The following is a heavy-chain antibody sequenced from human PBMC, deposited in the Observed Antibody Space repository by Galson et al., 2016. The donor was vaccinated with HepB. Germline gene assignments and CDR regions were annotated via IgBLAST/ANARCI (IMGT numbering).Heavy chain of an antibody. CDR2: TFYRSKWSY. CDR3: TREKELGRGFHS. Sequence: CSLSFYSFFCNNAGWNWIRQSPSRGLEWLGRTFYRSKWSYDYADSVNSRIAIQPDTTKNQFSLQLNSVTVEDTAVYYCTREKELGRGFHSWGQGTIEIVSS. V-gene: IGHV6-1*01. J-gene: IGHJ4*02. CDR1: FYSFFCNNAG. D-gene: IGHD7-27*01.